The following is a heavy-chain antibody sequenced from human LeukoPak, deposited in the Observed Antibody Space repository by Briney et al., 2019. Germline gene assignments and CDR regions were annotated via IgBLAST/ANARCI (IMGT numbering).Heavy chain of an antibody. J-gene: IGHJ4*02. V-gene: IGHV4-34*01. CDR1: GGSFSGYY. Sequence: SETLSLTCAVYGGSFSGYYWSWIRQPPGKGLEWIGEINHSGSTNYNPSLKSRVTISVDTSKNQFSLKLSSVTAADTAVYYCARVVRRMVRGGPFDYWGQGTLVTVSS. CDR2: INHSGST. CDR3: ARVVRRMVRGGPFDY. D-gene: IGHD3-10*01.